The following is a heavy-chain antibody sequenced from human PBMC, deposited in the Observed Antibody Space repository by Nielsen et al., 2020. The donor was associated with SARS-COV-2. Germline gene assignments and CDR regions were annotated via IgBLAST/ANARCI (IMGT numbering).Heavy chain of an antibody. Sequence: GESLKISCAASGFTFSTYWMHWVRQAPGKGLVWVSRLNSDGSTTTYADSVKGRFTISRDNAKNTLYLQMNSLRAEDTAVYYCAKDQSGTTAFDYWGQGTLVTVSS. D-gene: IGHD1-7*01. J-gene: IGHJ4*02. CDR1: GFTFSTYW. CDR2: LNSDGSTT. V-gene: IGHV3-74*01. CDR3: AKDQSGTTAFDY.